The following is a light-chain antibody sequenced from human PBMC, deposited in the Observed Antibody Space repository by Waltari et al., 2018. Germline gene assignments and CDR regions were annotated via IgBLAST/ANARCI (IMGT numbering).Light chain of an antibody. Sequence: SALTQPASVSESPGQSITISCTGTTSDVGGYNYVSWYQQHPGKAPKLMIYDVTNRPSGVSKRFSGSKSGNTASLTISGLQAEDEADYYCSSFTSSSTWVFGGGTKLTVL. CDR2: DVT. CDR1: TSDVGGYNY. CDR3: SSFTSSSTWV. V-gene: IGLV2-14*03. J-gene: IGLJ3*02.